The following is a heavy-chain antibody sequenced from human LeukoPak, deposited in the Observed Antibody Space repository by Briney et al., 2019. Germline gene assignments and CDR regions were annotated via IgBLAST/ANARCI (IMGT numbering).Heavy chain of an antibody. CDR1: GFTFSSYS. D-gene: IGHD1-7*01. J-gene: IGHJ3*02. Sequence: GGSLRLSCAASGFTFSSYSMNWVRQAPGKGLEWVSYISSSSSSTIYYADSVKGRFTISRDNAKNSLYLQMNSLRAEDTAVYYCARVNPLELSAFDIWGQGTMVTVSS. CDR3: ARVNPLELSAFDI. CDR2: ISSSSSSTI. V-gene: IGHV3-48*04.